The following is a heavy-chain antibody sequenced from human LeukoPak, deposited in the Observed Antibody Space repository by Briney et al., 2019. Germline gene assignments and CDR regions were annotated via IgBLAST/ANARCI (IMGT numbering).Heavy chain of an antibody. J-gene: IGHJ6*02. Sequence: SPSETLSLTCTVSGGSISSGGYYWSWIRQHPGKGLEWIGYIYYSGSTYYNPSLKSRVTISVDTSKNQFSLNLSSVTAADTAMYYCARDRSPEGYYDSSHWDYYHGMDVWGQGTTVTVSS. CDR1: GGSISSGGYY. CDR2: IYYSGST. CDR3: ARDRSPEGYYDSSHWDYYHGMDV. V-gene: IGHV4-31*03. D-gene: IGHD3-22*01.